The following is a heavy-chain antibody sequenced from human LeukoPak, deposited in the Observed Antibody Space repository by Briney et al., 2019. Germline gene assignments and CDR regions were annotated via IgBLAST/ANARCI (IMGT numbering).Heavy chain of an antibody. J-gene: IGHJ4*02. V-gene: IGHV4-34*01. CDR1: GGSLSGYY. Sequence: PSETLSLTCAAYGGSLSGYYWSWIRQPPGKGLEWLGEINQSGGTNYNPSLKSRVSISVDTSKSQFSLKLSSVTAADTAVYYCARGWGRAVAGNFYWGRGTPVTVSS. D-gene: IGHD6-19*01. CDR3: ARGWGRAVAGNFY. CDR2: INQSGGT.